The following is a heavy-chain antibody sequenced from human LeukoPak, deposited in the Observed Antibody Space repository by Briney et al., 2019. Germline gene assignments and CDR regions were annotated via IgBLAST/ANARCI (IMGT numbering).Heavy chain of an antibody. V-gene: IGHV3-30*18. CDR3: AKDLFYYDKGGFDY. J-gene: IGHJ4*02. CDR1: GFTFSSFG. CDR2: LSYDGSNS. D-gene: IGHD3-22*01. Sequence: GGSLRLSCAASGFTFSSFGMHWVRQAPGKGLEWVAVLSYDGSNSYYADSVKGRFTISRDNSKNTLYLQMNSLRTEDTAVYYCAKDLFYYDKGGFDYWGQGTLVTVSS.